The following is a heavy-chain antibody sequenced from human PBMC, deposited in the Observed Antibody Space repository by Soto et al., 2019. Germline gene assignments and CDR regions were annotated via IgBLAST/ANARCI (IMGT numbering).Heavy chain of an antibody. D-gene: IGHD3-22*01. CDR3: ATLKYYDSRGYYAKFDS. CDR2: IYHSGST. V-gene: IGHV4-31*03. Sequence: PSETLSLTCTVSGGSISRGGYYWTWIRQHPGKGLEWIGYIYHSGSTYYNPSLESRVNISVVTSKNQVSLNLSSVTAADTAVYYCATLKYYDSRGYYAKFDSWGQGALVTVSS. CDR1: GGSISRGGYY. J-gene: IGHJ4*02.